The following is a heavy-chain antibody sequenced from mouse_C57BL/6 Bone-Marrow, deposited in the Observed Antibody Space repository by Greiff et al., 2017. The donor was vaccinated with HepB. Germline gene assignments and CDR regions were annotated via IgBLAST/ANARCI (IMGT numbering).Heavy chain of an antibody. Sequence: EVQLVESGGGLVKPGGSLKLSCAASGFTFSSYAMSWVRQTPEKRLEWVATISDGGSYTYYPDNVKGRFTISRDNAKNNLYLQMSHLKSEDTAMYYCARDRLITTVVATLDWYFDVWGTGTTVTVSS. D-gene: IGHD1-1*01. CDR2: ISDGGSYT. CDR1: GFTFSSYA. V-gene: IGHV5-4*01. CDR3: ARDRLITTVVATLDWYFDV. J-gene: IGHJ1*03.